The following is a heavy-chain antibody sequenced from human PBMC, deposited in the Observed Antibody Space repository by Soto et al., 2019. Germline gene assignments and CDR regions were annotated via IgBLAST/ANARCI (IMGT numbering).Heavy chain of an antibody. V-gene: IGHV4-59*08. CDR1: GGSISTYY. CDR2: MYYSGST. CDR3: ARLQWGWYYFDY. J-gene: IGHJ4*02. D-gene: IGHD6-19*01. Sequence: SETLSLTCTVSGGSISTYYWSWIRQPPGKGLEWIGYMYYSGSTKSNPSLKSRVTILVDTSKNHFSLKLSSVTAADTAVYYCARLQWGWYYFDYWGQGTLVTVSS.